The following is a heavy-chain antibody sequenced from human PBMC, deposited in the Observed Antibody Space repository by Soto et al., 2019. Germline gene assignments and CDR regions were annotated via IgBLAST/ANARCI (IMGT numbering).Heavy chain of an antibody. J-gene: IGHJ4*02. CDR3: AIENWGPGGHYFDY. V-gene: IGHV1-69*01. D-gene: IGHD7-27*01. CDR1: GGTFNSFG. CDR2: IIPVFGTI. Sequence: QVHVVQSGAEVKKPGSSVKVPCKAYGGTFNSFGIKWVRQAPGQGLEWVGGIIPVFGTINYAQKFSGRVTITADASTSTSYMELSSLRSDDTAVYYCAIENWGPGGHYFDYWGQGTLVTVSS.